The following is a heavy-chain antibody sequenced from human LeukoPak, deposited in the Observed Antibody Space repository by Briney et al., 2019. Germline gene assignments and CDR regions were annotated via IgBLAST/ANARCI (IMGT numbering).Heavy chain of an antibody. CDR1: GFTFSSYT. D-gene: IGHD3-10*01. Sequence: PGGSLRLSCAASGFTFSSYTMNWVRQAPGKGLEWVSSISSRSNYIYYTDSVKGRFTISRDNAKNSLYLQMNSLRAEDTAVYYCAQGEAHSYYSYYMDVWGKGTTVTVSS. V-gene: IGHV3-21*01. J-gene: IGHJ6*03. CDR3: AQGEAHSYYSYYMDV. CDR2: ISSRSNYI.